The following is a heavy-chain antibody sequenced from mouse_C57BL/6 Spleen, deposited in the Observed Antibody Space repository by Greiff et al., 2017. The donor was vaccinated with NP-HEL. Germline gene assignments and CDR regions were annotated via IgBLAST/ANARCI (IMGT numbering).Heavy chain of an antibody. Sequence: QVQLKESGAELAKPGASVKLSCKASGYTFTSYWMHWVKQRPGQGLEWIGYINPSSGYTKYNQKFKDKATLTADKSSSTAYMQLSSLTYEDSAVYYCARNYYDYDGEYYYAMDDWGKGTSVTVSS. CDR1: GYTFTSYW. V-gene: IGHV1-7*01. CDR3: ARNYYDYDGEYYYAMDD. D-gene: IGHD2-4*01. J-gene: IGHJ4*01. CDR2: INPSSGYT.